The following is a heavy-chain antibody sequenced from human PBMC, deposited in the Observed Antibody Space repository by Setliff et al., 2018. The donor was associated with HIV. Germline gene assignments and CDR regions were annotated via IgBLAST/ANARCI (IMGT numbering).Heavy chain of an antibody. CDR2: FWADASQK. CDR1: GYVLINHG. J-gene: IGHJ4*02. CDR3: ARDHRSGGLDY. D-gene: IGHD3-10*01. Sequence: PGGSLRLSCAASGYVLINHGIHWVRQSPGKGLEWVAVFWADASQKYFADSVKGRFTISRDTSTNTLYLQMNSLRAEDTAVYYCARDHRSGGLDYWGQGTLVTVSS. V-gene: IGHV3-33*01.